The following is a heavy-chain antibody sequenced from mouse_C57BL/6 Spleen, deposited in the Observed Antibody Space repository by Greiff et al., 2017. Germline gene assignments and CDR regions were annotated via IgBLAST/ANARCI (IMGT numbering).Heavy chain of an antibody. CDR1: GYTFTSYW. CDR3: ARGDSKNYFDY. Sequence: QVQLQQSGAELVRPGSSVKLSCKASGYTFTSYWMDWVKQRPGQGLEWIGNIYPSDSETHYNQKFKDKATLTVDKSSSTAYMQLSSLTSEDSAVYYCARGDSKNYFDYWGQGTTLTVSS. J-gene: IGHJ2*01. D-gene: IGHD2-5*01. V-gene: IGHV1-61*01. CDR2: IYPSDSET.